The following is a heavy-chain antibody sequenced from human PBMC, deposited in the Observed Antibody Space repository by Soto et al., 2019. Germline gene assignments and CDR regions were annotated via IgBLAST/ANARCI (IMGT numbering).Heavy chain of an antibody. V-gene: IGHV1-69*13. D-gene: IGHD7-27*01. J-gene: IGHJ5*02. CDR3: ARANPSPTWFDP. CDR2: IIPIFGTA. Sequence: GASVKVSCKASGGTFSSYAISWVRQAPGQGLEWMGGIIPIFGTANYAQKFQGRVTITADESTSTAYMELSSLRSEDTAVYYCARANPSPTWFDPWGQGTLVTVSS. CDR1: GGTFSSYA.